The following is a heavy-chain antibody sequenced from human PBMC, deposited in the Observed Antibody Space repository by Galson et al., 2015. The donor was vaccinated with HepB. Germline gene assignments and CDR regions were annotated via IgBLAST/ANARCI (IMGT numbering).Heavy chain of an antibody. CDR3: ARGRGRDAPPHDY. CDR1: GDTFSNYA. CDR2: IIPIFGTA. J-gene: IGHJ4*02. D-gene: IGHD2-21*02. V-gene: IGHV1-69*13. Sequence: SVKVSCKASGDTFSNYAISWVRQAPGQGLEWLGGIIPIFGTASYALKFQGRVSIDADESTSTAYMELGSLRSEDTAVYFCARGRGRDAPPHDYWGQGTLVTVSS.